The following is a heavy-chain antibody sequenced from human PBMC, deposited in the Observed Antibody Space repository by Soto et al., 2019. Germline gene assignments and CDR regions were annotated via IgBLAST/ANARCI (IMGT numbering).Heavy chain of an antibody. J-gene: IGHJ4*02. CDR3: AKDKGVFNWATSYFDY. V-gene: IGHV3-30*18. CDR2: TSYDGNNE. Sequence: LRLSWAASGFTFSNYAMHWVRQAPGKGLEWVALTSYDGNNEYYTDSVKGRFTISRDNSKNTLFLQMNSPRPEDTAVYYCAKDKGVFNWATSYFDYWGQGALVTVSS. D-gene: IGHD1-1*01. CDR1: GFTFSNYA.